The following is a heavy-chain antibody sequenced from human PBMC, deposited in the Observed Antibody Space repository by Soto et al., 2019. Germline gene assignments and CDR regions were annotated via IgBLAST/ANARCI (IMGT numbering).Heavy chain of an antibody. CDR3: AHRNYYAASGSFGYHYGMDV. J-gene: IGHJ6*02. CDR2: IYWDDDK. Sequence: QITLRESGPSLVKPTQTLTLTCSFSGFSLSTGGLSVAWIRQPPGKALEWLALIYWDDDKRYSPSLETRLTLSKDTSKNEVVLTMTNMDPADTGTYYCAHRNYYAASGSFGYHYGMDVWGQGTAVTVSS. V-gene: IGHV2-5*02. CDR1: GFSLSTGGLS. D-gene: IGHD3-22*01.